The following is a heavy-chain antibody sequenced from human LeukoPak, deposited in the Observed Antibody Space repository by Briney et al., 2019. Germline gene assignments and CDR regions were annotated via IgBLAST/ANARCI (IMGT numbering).Heavy chain of an antibody. CDR1: GCSFSSYA. CDR2: ISGSGGST. CDR3: SRGKQLWLQDY. Sequence: GGSLSLSCAASGCSFSSYAMSWVRQAPGKGLEWVSAISGSGGSTYYPDSVKGWFTISRNNSKNTLYLQMNSLRSKATGVYYCSRGKQLWLQDYWGQRTLVTVSS. D-gene: IGHD5-18*01. J-gene: IGHJ4*02. V-gene: IGHV3-23*01.